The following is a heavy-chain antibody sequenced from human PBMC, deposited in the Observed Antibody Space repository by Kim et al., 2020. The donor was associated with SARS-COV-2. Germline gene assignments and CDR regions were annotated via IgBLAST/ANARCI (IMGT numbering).Heavy chain of an antibody. CDR3: ARVGDRGSGWSFLDH. V-gene: IGHV1-2*06. J-gene: IGHJ4*02. CDR1: GYIFTDYN. D-gene: IGHD6-19*01. CDR2: ISPSSGGT. Sequence: ASVKVSCKASGYIFTDYNIHWVRQAPGQGLEWVGRISPSSGGTKYAQTFQGRVTVTRDTSITTAYVELSGLRSDDTALYYCARVGDRGSGWSFLDHWGQGTLVTVSS.